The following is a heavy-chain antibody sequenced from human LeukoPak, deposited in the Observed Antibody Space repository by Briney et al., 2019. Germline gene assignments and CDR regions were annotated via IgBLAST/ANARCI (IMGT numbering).Heavy chain of an antibody. CDR1: GFTFSTYG. V-gene: IGHV3-30*02. D-gene: IGHD2-15*01. CDR3: APRIVVVVAAQGGY. CDR2: IRYDGSNK. Sequence: GGSLRLSCAASGFTFSTYGMHWVRQTPGKGLEWVAFIRYDGSNKYYADSVKGRFTISRDNSKNTLYLQMNSLRAEDTAVYYCAPRIVVVVAAQGGYWGQGTLVTVSS. J-gene: IGHJ4*02.